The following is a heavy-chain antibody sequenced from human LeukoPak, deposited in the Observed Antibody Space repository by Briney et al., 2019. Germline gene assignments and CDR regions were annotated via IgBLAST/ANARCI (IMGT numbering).Heavy chain of an antibody. V-gene: IGHV1-69*06. Sequence: ASVKVSCKASGGTFSSYAISWVRQAPGQGLEWMGGIIPIFGTANYARKFQGRVTITADKSTSTAYMELSSLRSEDTAVYYCARESYSSSRVLADYYYYMDVWGKGTTVTVSS. D-gene: IGHD6-13*01. CDR3: ARESYSSSRVLADYYYYMDV. CDR1: GGTFSSYA. CDR2: IIPIFGTA. J-gene: IGHJ6*03.